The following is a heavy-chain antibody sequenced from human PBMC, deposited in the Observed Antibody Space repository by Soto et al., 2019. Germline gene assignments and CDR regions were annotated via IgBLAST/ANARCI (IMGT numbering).Heavy chain of an antibody. J-gene: IGHJ4*02. V-gene: IGHV1-18*01. Sequence: QVQLVQSGAEVKKPGASVKVSCKASGYTFSSYAFSWVRQAPGQGLEWMGWISAYNGNTNNAKKFQGRVTMTTDTSTSTAYMELRSLRSDDTAGYYCARDVTPPDYWGQGTLVTVSS. CDR1: GYTFSSYA. CDR2: ISAYNGNT. CDR3: ARDVTPPDY.